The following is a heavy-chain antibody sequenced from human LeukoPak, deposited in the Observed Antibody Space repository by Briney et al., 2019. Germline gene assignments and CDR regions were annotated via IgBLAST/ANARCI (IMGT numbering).Heavy chain of an antibody. Sequence: GGSLRLSCAASGFTFSSYAMSWVRQAPGKGLEWVSAISGSGGSTYYADSVKGRFTISRDNSKNTLYLQMNSLRAEDTAVYYCAKVGPYYYDSSGTVGYWGQGTLVTVSS. CDR2: ISGSGGST. CDR3: AKVGPYYYDSSGTVGY. V-gene: IGHV3-23*01. CDR1: GFTFSSYA. J-gene: IGHJ4*02. D-gene: IGHD3-22*01.